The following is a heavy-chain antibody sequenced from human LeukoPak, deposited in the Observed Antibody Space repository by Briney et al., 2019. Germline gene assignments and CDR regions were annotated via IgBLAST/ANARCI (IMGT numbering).Heavy chain of an antibody. CDR1: GGSINNYY. Sequence: SETLSLTCTVSGGSINNYYWSWVRQPRGAGLEWLAYIYYTGSTNYNPSLKTRLTISVDTSKNQFSLRLNSVTAADTAVYYCARFSQYYDSPTHYLDYWGQGILVTVSS. D-gene: IGHD2/OR15-2a*01. CDR3: ARFSQYYDSPTHYLDY. CDR2: IYYTGST. J-gene: IGHJ4*02. V-gene: IGHV4-59*08.